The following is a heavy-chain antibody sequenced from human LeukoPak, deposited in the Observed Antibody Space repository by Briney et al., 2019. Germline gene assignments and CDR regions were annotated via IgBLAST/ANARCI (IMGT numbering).Heavy chain of an antibody. J-gene: IGHJ6*03. CDR2: IFYSGST. D-gene: IGHD3-10*01. CDR3: ARDQYYYGSGSLHMDV. Sequence: PSETLSLTCTVSGGSISTSSYYWGWVRQPPGKGLEWIGNIFYSGSTYYSPSLKSRVTISLDTSRNQFSLKLNSVTAADTAVYYCARDQYYYGSGSLHMDVWGKGTTVTISS. V-gene: IGHV4-39*07. CDR1: GGSISTSSYY.